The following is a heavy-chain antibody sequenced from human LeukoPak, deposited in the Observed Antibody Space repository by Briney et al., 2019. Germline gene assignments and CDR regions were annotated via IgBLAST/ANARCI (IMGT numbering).Heavy chain of an antibody. CDR2: IYSGGDT. V-gene: IGHV3-53*01. J-gene: IGHJ4*02. CDR3: ARVEGATHIDY. D-gene: IGHD2-15*01. Sequence: GGSLRLSCAASGFTVSSNYMSWVRQAPGKGLEWVSVIYSGGDTYYADSVKGRFTISRDNSKNTLYLQMNSLRADDTAVYYCARVEGATHIDYWGQGTLVTVSS. CDR1: GFTVSSNY.